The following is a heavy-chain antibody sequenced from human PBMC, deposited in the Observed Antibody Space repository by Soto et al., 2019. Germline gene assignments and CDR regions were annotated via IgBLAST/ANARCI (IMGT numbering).Heavy chain of an antibody. D-gene: IGHD2-2*01. Sequence: QIQLVQSGPEVRKPGASVKVSCKASDYIFSNFGISWVRQAPGQGLEWMGWISGYNDNTNYAQKFQDRVRMTTDISTSTAYMELTTLRPEDTAVYYCAKDASSWFYYYYGMDVWGQGTTVTVSS. CDR2: ISGYNDNT. J-gene: IGHJ6*02. CDR1: DYIFSNFG. CDR3: AKDASSWFYYYYGMDV. V-gene: IGHV1-18*01.